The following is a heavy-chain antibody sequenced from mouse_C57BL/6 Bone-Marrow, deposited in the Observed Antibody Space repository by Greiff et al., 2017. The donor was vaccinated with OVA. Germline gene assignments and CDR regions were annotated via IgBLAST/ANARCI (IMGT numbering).Heavy chain of an antibody. CDR1: GFTFSDYG. Sequence: EVKLMESGGGLVKPGGSLKLSCAASGFTFSDYGMHWVRQAPEKGLEWVAYISSGSSTIYYADTVKGRFTISRDNAKNTLFLQMTSLRSEDTAMYYWARQGDYYGSSRGWFAYWGQGTLVTVSA. CDR2: ISSGSSTI. V-gene: IGHV5-17*01. J-gene: IGHJ3*01. CDR3: ARQGDYYGSSRGWFAY. D-gene: IGHD1-1*01.